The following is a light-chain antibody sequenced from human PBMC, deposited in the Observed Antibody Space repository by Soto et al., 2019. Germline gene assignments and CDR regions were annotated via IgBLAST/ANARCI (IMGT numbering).Light chain of an antibody. CDR3: QQYDSYPYS. V-gene: IGKV1-5*01. Sequence: DIHMTQSPSTLSASLGDRVTITCRASQDIANWLAWYQQRPGKAPELLIYAASSLQTGVPSRLSGSGSGTDFTLSISSLQPDEFATYYCQQYDSYPYSFGQGTKVESK. CDR2: AAS. CDR1: QDIANW. J-gene: IGKJ2*01.